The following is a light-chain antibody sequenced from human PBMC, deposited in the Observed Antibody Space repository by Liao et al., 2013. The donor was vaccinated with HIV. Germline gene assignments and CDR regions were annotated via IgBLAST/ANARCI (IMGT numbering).Light chain of an antibody. CDR3: QAWDSSTAV. CDR1: KLGDKY. J-gene: IGLJ3*02. V-gene: IGLV3-1*01. CDR2: QDS. Sequence: SYEVTQSPSVSVSPGQTASITCSGDKLGDKYACWYQQKPGQSPVLVIYQDSKRPSGIPERFSGSNSGNTATLTISGTQAMDEADYYCQAWDSSTAVFGGGTKLTVL.